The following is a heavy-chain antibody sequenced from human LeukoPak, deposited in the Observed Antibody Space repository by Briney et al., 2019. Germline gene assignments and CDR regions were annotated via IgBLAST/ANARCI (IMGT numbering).Heavy chain of an antibody. V-gene: IGHV4-59*01. CDR2: IYYSGST. CDR1: GGSISSYY. CDR3: ARRRGGRDNEAFDF. Sequence: KASETLSLTCTVSGGSISSYYWSWIRQPPGKGLEWIGYIYYSGSTNYNPSLKSRVTISVDTSKNQFSLRLTSVTAADTAVYYCARRRGGRDNEAFDFWGQGTMVTVSS. D-gene: IGHD2-21*02. J-gene: IGHJ3*01.